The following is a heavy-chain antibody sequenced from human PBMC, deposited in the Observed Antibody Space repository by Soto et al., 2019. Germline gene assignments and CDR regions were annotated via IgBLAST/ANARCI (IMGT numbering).Heavy chain of an antibody. D-gene: IGHD3-10*01. CDR2: IYWDDDK. CDR3: ARRRHYGSGCYSNTWFDP. CDR1: GFSLKTSGVA. J-gene: IGHJ5*02. Sequence: QITLKESGPTLVKPTQTLTLTCTFSGFSLKTSGVAVGWIRQPPGKALEWVARIYWDDDKRYSPSLKSRLTRTKDTSKNQVLLTRTNVAPVDTATYHCARRRHYGSGCYSNTWFDPWGQGTLVTVSS. V-gene: IGHV2-5*02.